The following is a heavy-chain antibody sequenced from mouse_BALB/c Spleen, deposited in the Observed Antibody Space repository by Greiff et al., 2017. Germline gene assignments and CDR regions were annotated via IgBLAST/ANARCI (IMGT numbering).Heavy chain of an antibody. J-gene: IGHJ4*01. Sequence: DVKLVESGGGLVKPGGSLKLSCAASGFTFSSYAMSWVRQTPEKRLEWVASISSGGSTYYPDSVKGRFTISRDNARNILYLQMSSLRSEDTAMYYCARGLYSYAMDYWGQGTSVTVSS. V-gene: IGHV5-6-5*01. CDR1: GFTFSSYA. D-gene: IGHD2-1*01. CDR2: ISSGGST. CDR3: ARGLYSYAMDY.